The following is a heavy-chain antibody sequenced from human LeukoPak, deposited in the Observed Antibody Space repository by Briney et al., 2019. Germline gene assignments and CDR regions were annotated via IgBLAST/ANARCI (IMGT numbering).Heavy chain of an antibody. J-gene: IGHJ6*03. CDR2: INTTTGNP. D-gene: IGHD2-15*01. CDR3: ARVGVVVADYYYYYYMDV. CDR1: GYTFTSYA. Sequence: ASVKVSCKASGYTFTSYAMNWVRQAPGQGLEWMGWINTTTGNPTYAQGFTGRFVFSLDTSVSTAYLQISSLKAEDTAVYYCARVGVVVADYYYYYYMDVWGKGTTVTVPS. V-gene: IGHV7-4-1*02.